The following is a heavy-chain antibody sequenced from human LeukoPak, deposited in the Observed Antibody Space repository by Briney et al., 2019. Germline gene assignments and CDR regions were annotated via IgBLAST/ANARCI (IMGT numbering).Heavy chain of an antibody. D-gene: IGHD2-15*01. V-gene: IGHV4-59*12. CDR1: AGSISSYY. Sequence: SETLSLTCTVSAGSISSYYWSWIRQPPGKGLEWVGYIYYSGSTNYNPSLKSRVTISVDTSKNQFSLKLSSVTAADTAVYYCARGYCSGGSCYRMMGYYYYYMDVWGKGTTVTVSS. CDR2: IYYSGST. J-gene: IGHJ6*03. CDR3: ARGYCSGGSCYRMMGYYYYYMDV.